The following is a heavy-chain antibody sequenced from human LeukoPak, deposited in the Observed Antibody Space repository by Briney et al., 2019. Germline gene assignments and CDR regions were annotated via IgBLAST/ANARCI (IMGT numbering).Heavy chain of an antibody. D-gene: IGHD6-13*01. CDR3: ASALKRGSAGTLIDY. J-gene: IGHJ4*02. CDR1: GFTVSSNY. Sequence: PGGSLRLSCAASGFTVSSNYMSWVRQAPGKGLEWVSVIYSGGSTYYADSVKGRFTISRDNSKNTLYLQMNSLRAEDTAVYYCASALKRGSAGTLIDYWGQGTLVTVSS. V-gene: IGHV3-66*01. CDR2: IYSGGST.